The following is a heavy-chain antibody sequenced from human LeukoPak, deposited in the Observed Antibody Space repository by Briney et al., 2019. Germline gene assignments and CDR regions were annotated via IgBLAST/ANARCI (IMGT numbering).Heavy chain of an antibody. Sequence: ASVKVSCKASGGTFSSYAISWVRQAPGQGLEWMGGIIPIFGTANYAQKFQGRVTITADKSTSTAYMELSSLRSEDTAVYYCARNSGSYEENYYYYMDVWGKGTTVTVSS. J-gene: IGHJ6*03. CDR2: IIPIFGTA. CDR3: ARNSGSYEENYYYYMDV. V-gene: IGHV1-69*06. D-gene: IGHD1-26*01. CDR1: GGTFSSYA.